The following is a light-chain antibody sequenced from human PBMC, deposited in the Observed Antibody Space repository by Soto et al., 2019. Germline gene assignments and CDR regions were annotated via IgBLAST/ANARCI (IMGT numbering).Light chain of an antibody. CDR2: DAS. CDR1: QSVSSY. CDR3: QQRSNWIT. J-gene: IGKJ5*01. V-gene: IGKV3-11*01. Sequence: EIVLTQSPATLSLSPGERATLSCRASQSVSSYLAWYQQKPGQAPRLLIYDASNRATGIPAMFSGSGSGTDFTLTISSLEPEHFAVYYCQQRSNWITFGQGTRLEIK.